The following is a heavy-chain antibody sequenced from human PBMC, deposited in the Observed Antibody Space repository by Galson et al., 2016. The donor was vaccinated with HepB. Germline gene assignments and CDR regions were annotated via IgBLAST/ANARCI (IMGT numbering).Heavy chain of an antibody. V-gene: IGHV6-1*01. J-gene: IGHJ4*02. Sequence: CAISGDRVSSNTAGSYWIRRSPSRGLEWLGWTYYRTKWLYVYAEAVNSRITIKPDTTKNQFSLQLHTDTFKDTAVYYCTRVKEPGRGFHSWRQRTLVIVSS. CDR2: TYYRTKWLY. CDR3: TRVKEPGRGFHS. D-gene: IGHD3-10*01. CDR1: GDRVSSNTAG.